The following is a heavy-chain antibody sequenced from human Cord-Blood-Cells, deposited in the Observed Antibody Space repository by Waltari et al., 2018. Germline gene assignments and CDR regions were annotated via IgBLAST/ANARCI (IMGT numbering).Heavy chain of an antibody. D-gene: IGHD3-16*01. CDR1: GYTFTGYY. CDR3: ARGFLRGGYYYYGMDV. Sequence: QVQLVQSGAEVKKPGASVKVSCTASGYTFTGYYMHWVRPAPGQGLEWMGWINPNSGGTNYAQKFQGRVTMTRDTSISTAYMELSRLRSDDTAVYYCARGFLRGGYYYYGMDVWGQGTTVTVSS. J-gene: IGHJ6*02. CDR2: INPNSGGT. V-gene: IGHV1-2*02.